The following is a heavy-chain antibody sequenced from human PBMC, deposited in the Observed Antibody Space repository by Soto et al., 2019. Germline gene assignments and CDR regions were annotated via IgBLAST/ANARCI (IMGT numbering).Heavy chain of an antibody. Sequence: SETLSLTCTVAGGSISSYYWSWIRQPPGKGLEWIGYIYYSGSTNYNPSLKSRVTISVDTSKNQFSLKLSSVTAADTAVYYCARDRKGGGRYYYGMDVWGQGTTVTVSS. J-gene: IGHJ6*02. CDR3: ARDRKGGGRYYYGMDV. CDR1: GGSISSYY. D-gene: IGHD3-16*01. V-gene: IGHV4-59*01. CDR2: IYYSGST.